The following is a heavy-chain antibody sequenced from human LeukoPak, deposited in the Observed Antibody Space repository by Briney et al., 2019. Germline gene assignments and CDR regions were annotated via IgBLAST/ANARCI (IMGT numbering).Heavy chain of an antibody. J-gene: IGHJ3*02. CDR3: ARVSRAAASLGAFDI. Sequence: SETLSLTCTVSGGSISSYFWSWVRQPPGKGLEWIGYTSYSGSTNYNPSLKSRLTISVETSTNQFSLKPTSVTAADTAVYYCARVSRAAASLGAFDIWGQGTMVTVSS. CDR1: GGSISSYF. D-gene: IGHD6-6*01. V-gene: IGHV4-59*01. CDR2: TSYSGST.